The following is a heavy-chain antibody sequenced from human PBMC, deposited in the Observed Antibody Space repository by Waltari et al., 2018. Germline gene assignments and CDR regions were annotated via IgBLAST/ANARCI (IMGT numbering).Heavy chain of an antibody. CDR1: GFRFSSYW. CDR3: ARSTTVTTSVLAFDI. J-gene: IGHJ3*02. V-gene: IGHV3-7*03. D-gene: IGHD4-17*01. CDR2: IKQDESEK. Sequence: EVQLVESGGGWVQPGGSLRLSCAASGFRFSSYWMSWVRQAPGKGLEWVANIKQDESEKYYVDSVKGRFTISRDNTQNSLYLQMNSLRAEDTAVCYCARSTTVTTSVLAFDIWGQGTMVTVSS.